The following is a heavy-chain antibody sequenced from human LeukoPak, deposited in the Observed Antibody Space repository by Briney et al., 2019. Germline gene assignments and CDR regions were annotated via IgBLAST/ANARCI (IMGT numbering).Heavy chain of an antibody. D-gene: IGHD5-24*01. CDR3: AKSSSWRWLQSFYFDY. Sequence: GGSLRLSCAASGFTFDDYGMSWVRQARGKGLEWVSAISGSGGSTYYADSVKGRFTISRDNSKNTLYLQMNSLRAEDTAVYYCAKSSSWRWLQSFYFDYWGQGTLVTVSS. V-gene: IGHV3-23*01. CDR2: ISGSGGST. CDR1: GFTFDDYG. J-gene: IGHJ4*02.